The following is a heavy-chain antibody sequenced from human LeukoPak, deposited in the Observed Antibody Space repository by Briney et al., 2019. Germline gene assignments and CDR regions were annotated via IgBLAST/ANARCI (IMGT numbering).Heavy chain of an antibody. CDR2: IIPIFGTA. Sequence: GASVKVSCKASGGTFSSYAISWVRQAPGQGLEWMGGIIPIFGTANYAQKFQGRVTITADESTSTAYMELSSLRSEDTAVYYCARQLAQAEGRAFDIWGQGTKVTVSS. V-gene: IGHV1-69*13. D-gene: IGHD6-19*01. CDR3: ARQLAQAEGRAFDI. J-gene: IGHJ3*02. CDR1: GGTFSSYA.